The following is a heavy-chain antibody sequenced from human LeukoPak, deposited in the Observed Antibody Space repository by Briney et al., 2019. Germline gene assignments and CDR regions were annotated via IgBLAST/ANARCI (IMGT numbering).Heavy chain of an antibody. D-gene: IGHD6-6*01. CDR3: ARPPDSSSSYHDAFDI. Sequence: GESLKISCKSSGYSFTSYWIGWVRQMPGKGLEWMGIIYPGDSDTRYSPSFQGQVTISADKSISTAYLQWSSLKASDTAMYYCARPPDSSSSYHDAFDIWGQGTMVTVSS. J-gene: IGHJ3*02. CDR1: GYSFTSYW. V-gene: IGHV5-51*01. CDR2: IYPGDSDT.